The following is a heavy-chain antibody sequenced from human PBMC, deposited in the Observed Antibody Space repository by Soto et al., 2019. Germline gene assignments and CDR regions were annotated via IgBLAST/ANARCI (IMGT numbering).Heavy chain of an antibody. J-gene: IGHJ3*01. CDR3: ARHVGPKNYVDAFDL. D-gene: IGHD3-16*01. CDR1: GGSITNRSYC. Sequence: QLQLQESGPGLVKPSETLSLTCTVSGGSITNRSYCWGWLRQPPGKGLGWIGSLCYSGSTYYKPSLKSRIGISVDTSKNQLSLKLRSVTAADTAVYDCARHVGPKNYVDAFDLWGQGTMLTVSS. V-gene: IGHV4-39*01. CDR2: LCYSGST.